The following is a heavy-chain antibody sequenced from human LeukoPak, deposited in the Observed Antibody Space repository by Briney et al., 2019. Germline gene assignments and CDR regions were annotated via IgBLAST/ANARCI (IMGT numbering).Heavy chain of an antibody. Sequence: GGSLRLSCAASGFTFSSYAMHWVRQAPGKGLEWVAVISYDGSNKYYADSVKGRFTISRDNSKNTLYLQMNSLRAEDTAVYYCARQEYYDFWSGYYFDYWGQGTLVTVSS. D-gene: IGHD3-3*01. CDR3: ARQEYYDFWSGYYFDY. CDR2: ISYDGSNK. J-gene: IGHJ4*02. CDR1: GFTFSSYA. V-gene: IGHV3-30-3*01.